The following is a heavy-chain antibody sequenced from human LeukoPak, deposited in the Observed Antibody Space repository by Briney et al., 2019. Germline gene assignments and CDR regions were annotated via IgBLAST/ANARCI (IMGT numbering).Heavy chain of an antibody. CDR3: ARGQSEFTIFGVVPLSNWFDP. Sequence: GASVKVSCKASGYTFTSYYMHWVRQAPGQGLEWMGIINPSGGSTSYAQKFQGRVTMTRDMSTSTVYMELSSLRSEDTAVYYCARGQSEFTIFGVVPLSNWFDPWGQGTLVTVSS. CDR1: GYTFTSYY. CDR2: INPSGGST. J-gene: IGHJ5*02. V-gene: IGHV1-46*01. D-gene: IGHD3-3*01.